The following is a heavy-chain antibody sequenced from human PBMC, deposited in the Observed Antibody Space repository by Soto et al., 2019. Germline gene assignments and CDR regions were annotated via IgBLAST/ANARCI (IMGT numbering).Heavy chain of an antibody. D-gene: IGHD6-19*01. V-gene: IGHV1-18*01. CDR2: ISAYNGNT. CDR1: GYTFTSYG. CDR3: ARDPPYSSGWYAWFDP. J-gene: IGHJ5*02. Sequence: QVQLVQSGAEVKKPGASVKVSCKASGYTFTSYGISWVRQAPGQGLEWMGWISAYNGNTNYAQKLQGRVTMTTDTSTRTAYIELISLRSDDTAVYYCARDPPYSSGWYAWFDPWGQGTLVTVSS.